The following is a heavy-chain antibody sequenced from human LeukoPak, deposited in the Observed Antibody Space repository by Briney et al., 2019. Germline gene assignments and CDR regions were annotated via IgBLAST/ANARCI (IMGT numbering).Heavy chain of an antibody. CDR1: GYTFTSYG. J-gene: IGHJ4*02. CDR2: MSAYNGNT. V-gene: IGHV1-18*01. Sequence: ASVKVSCKASGYTFTSYGISWVRQAPGQGLEWMGWMSAYNGNTNYAQKLQGRVTMTTDTSTSTAYMELRSLRSDDTAVYYCARDRYYDSSGCSATWGQGTLVTVSS. CDR3: ARDRYYDSSGCSAT. D-gene: IGHD3-22*01.